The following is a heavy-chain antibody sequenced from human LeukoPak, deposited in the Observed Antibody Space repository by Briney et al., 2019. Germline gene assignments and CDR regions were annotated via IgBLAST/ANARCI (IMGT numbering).Heavy chain of an antibody. CDR2: MNPNSGNT. CDR1: GYTFTSYD. CDR3: ARGFKAAAALGD. V-gene: IGHV1-8*01. J-gene: IGHJ4*02. Sequence: ASVKVSCKASGYTFTSYDINWVRQATGQGLEWMGWMNPNSGNTGYAQKFQGRVTMTRNTSISTAYMELSSLRPEDTAVYYCARGFKAAAALGDWGQGTLVTVSS. D-gene: IGHD6-13*01.